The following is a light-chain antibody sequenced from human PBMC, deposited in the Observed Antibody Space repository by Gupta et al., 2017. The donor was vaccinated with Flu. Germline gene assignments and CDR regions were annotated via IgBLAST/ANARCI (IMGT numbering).Light chain of an antibody. Sequence: GTLSLSPGERAALSCRASQSVSTSYLAWYQQKPGQAPRLLMYGVSNRATGIPDRFRGSGSGTDFTLTISRLEPEDSAVYYCQQYGTSPTPFGGGTKLEIK. CDR2: GVS. CDR3: QQYGTSPTP. J-gene: IGKJ4*01. CDR1: QSVSTSY. V-gene: IGKV3-20*01.